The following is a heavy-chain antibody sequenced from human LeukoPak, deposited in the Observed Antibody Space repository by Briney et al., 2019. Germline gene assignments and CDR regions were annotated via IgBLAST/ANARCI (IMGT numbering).Heavy chain of an antibody. J-gene: IGHJ6*03. D-gene: IGHD4-17*01. V-gene: IGHV3-30*02. CDR3: AKDKTDFGDYSYMDV. Sequence: GGSLRLSCAASGFTFSSYTMHWVRQAPGKGLEWVAFIRYDGGNKYCADSVKGRFTVSRDNSKNTLYLQMNSLRAEDTAVYYCAKDKTDFGDYSYMDVWGKGTTVTVSS. CDR1: GFTFSSYT. CDR2: IRYDGGNK.